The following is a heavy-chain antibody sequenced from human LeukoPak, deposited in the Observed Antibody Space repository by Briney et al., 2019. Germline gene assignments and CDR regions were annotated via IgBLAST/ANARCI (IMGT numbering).Heavy chain of an antibody. CDR2: ISGSGGKT. J-gene: IGHJ4*02. CDR3: ANWNSGLWS. CDR1: GFTFSSYG. D-gene: IGHD1-7*01. V-gene: IGHV3-23*01. Sequence: GGTLRLSCAASGFTFSSYGMSWVRQAPGKGLEWVSGISGSGGKTDYADSVKGRFTISRDNSKNTLYLQMNSLRAEDTAVYYCANWNSGLWSWGQETLVTVSS.